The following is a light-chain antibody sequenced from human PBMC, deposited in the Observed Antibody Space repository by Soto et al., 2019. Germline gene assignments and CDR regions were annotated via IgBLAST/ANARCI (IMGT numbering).Light chain of an antibody. CDR1: SGHSNYA. CDR3: QTWVTGIHI. Sequence: QLVLTQSPSASASLGASVKLTCTLSSGHSNYAIAWHQQQPEKGPRFLMKLNSDGSLSKGDGIPDRFSGSSSGAERYLTISTLQSEDEADYYCQTWVTGIHIFGGGTKLTVL. CDR2: LNSDGSL. V-gene: IGLV4-69*01. J-gene: IGLJ2*01.